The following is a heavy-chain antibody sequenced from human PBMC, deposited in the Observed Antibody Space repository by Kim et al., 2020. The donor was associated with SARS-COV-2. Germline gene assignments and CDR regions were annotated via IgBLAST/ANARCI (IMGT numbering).Heavy chain of an antibody. D-gene: IGHD3-10*01. CDR3: ARVGLWFGELPFDY. CDR1: GFTFSDYY. Sequence: GGSLRLSCAASGFTFSDYYMSWIRQAPGKGLEWVSYISSSSSYTNYADSVKGRFTISRDNAKNSLYLQMNSLRAEDTAVYYCARVGLWFGELPFDYWGQGTLVTVSS. J-gene: IGHJ4*02. CDR2: ISSSSSYT. V-gene: IGHV3-11*05.